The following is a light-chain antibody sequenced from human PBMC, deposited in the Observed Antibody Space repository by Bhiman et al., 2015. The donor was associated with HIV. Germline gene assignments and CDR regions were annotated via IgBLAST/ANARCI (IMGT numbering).Light chain of an antibody. Sequence: SYELTQPPSVSVSPGQTARITCSGDALPKQYAFWYQQKPGQAPVLVMSKDSDRPSGISDRFSGSNSATTATLVISRAEGGDEADYYCQVWDSSSDQVVLGGGTKLTVL. CDR1: ALPKQY. J-gene: IGLJ2*01. V-gene: IGLV3-25*02. CDR3: QVWDSSSDQVV. CDR2: KDS.